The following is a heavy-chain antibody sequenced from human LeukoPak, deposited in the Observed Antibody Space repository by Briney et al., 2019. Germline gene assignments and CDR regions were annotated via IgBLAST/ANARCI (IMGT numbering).Heavy chain of an antibody. CDR1: GGPISSSSYY. Sequence: PSETLSLTCTVSGGPISSSSYYWGWIRQPPGKGLEWIGSIYYSGSTYYNPSLKSRVTISVDTSKNQFSLKLSSVTAADTAVYYCASLYGDYVDFDYWGQGTLVTVSS. CDR2: IYYSGST. CDR3: ASLYGDYVDFDY. D-gene: IGHD4-17*01. V-gene: IGHV4-39*01. J-gene: IGHJ4*02.